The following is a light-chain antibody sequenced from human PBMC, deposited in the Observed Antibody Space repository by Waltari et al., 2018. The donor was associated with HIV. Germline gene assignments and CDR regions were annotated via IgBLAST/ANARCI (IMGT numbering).Light chain of an antibody. V-gene: IGLV2-14*01. CDR2: EVT. Sequence: QSVLTQPASVSGSPGQPTTISCTGTNSDIGAYDYVSWYQQHPGKAPKLLIYEVTIRSPRISSRFFGSKSGNTASMIIAGLQAEDEAHYYCSSYAATTTIVFGGGTRLTVL. CDR3: SSYAATTTIV. J-gene: IGLJ3*02. CDR1: NSDIGAYDY.